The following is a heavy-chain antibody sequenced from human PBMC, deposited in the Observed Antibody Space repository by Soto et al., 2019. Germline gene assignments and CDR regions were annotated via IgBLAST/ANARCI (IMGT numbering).Heavy chain of an antibody. D-gene: IGHD4-17*01. Sequence: EVQLVESGGGLVQPGGCLRLSCTASGFTFSIYSMNWVRQAPGKGLEWVSYITSNGTTIYYADSVKGRFTISRDNAKNSLYLQMNSLTAEDTAVYYCARGYYGDYVSDYWGQGTLVTVSS. CDR1: GFTFSIYS. CDR3: ARGYYGDYVSDY. CDR2: ITSNGTTI. J-gene: IGHJ4*02. V-gene: IGHV3-48*01.